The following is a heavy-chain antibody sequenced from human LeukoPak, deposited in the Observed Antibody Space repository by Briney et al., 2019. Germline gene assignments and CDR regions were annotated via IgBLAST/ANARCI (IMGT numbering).Heavy chain of an antibody. CDR3: ARTPLGLNWFDP. CDR1: GYTFTGYY. CDR2: INPNSGGT. J-gene: IGHJ5*02. Sequence: GASVKVSCKASGYTFTGYYMHWVRQAPGQGLEWMGWINPNSGGTNYAQKFQGRVTMTRDTSISTAYMELSSLRSEDTAVYYCARTPLGLNWFDPWGQGTLVTVSS. V-gene: IGHV1-2*02.